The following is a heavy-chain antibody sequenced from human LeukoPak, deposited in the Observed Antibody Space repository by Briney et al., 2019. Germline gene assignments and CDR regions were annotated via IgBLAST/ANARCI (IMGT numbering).Heavy chain of an antibody. D-gene: IGHD2-8*02. CDR1: GYAISSGYY. CDR2: IYHSGIT. J-gene: IGHJ5*02. Sequence: SETLSLTCTVSGYAISSGYYWGWIRQPPGKGLECIGSIYHSGITNCNPSLKSRVTISVDTSKNQFSLKLSSVTAADTAVYYCARLVGANWFDPWGQGTLVTVSS. V-gene: IGHV4-38-2*02. CDR3: ARLVGANWFDP.